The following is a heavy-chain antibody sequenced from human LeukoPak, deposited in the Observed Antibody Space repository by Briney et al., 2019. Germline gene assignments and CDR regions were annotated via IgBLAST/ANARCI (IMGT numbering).Heavy chain of an antibody. CDR1: GFTFSSYS. CDR2: ISSSTKNK. J-gene: IGHJ4*02. V-gene: IGHV3-21*01. D-gene: IGHD3-10*01. Sequence: RPGGSLRLSCAASGFTFSSYSMNWVRQAPGKGLEWVSSISSSTKNKYYADSVKGRFTISRDNAKNSLYLQMNSLRAADTAVYYCARGPMVRGPDYWGQGTLVTVSS. CDR3: ARGPMVRGPDY.